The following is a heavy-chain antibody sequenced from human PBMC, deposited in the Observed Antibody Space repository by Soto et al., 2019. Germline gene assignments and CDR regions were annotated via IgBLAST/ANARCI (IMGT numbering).Heavy chain of an antibody. CDR2: ISGHDGKT. CDR1: GYTFTNYG. CDR3: AKPPVSLLYGGWFDS. D-gene: IGHD3-10*01. V-gene: IGHV1-18*01. Sequence: GASVKVSCKASGYTFTNYGLGWVRHAPGQGPEWMGWISGHDGKTNYAQKFQGRVTVTTDTSTSTAYMELRSLRSDDTAVYFCAKPPVSLLYGGWFDSWGQGTQVTVSS. J-gene: IGHJ5*01.